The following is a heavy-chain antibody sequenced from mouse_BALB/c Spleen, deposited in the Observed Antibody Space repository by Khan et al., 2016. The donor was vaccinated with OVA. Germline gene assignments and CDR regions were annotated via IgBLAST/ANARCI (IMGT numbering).Heavy chain of an antibody. CDR2: ISTYYGDV. CDR1: GYTFTDFT. V-gene: IGHV1S137*01. CDR3: ARGGGNRFAY. Sequence: VQLQQSGAELVRPGVSVKISCKGSGYTFTDFTMHWVKQSHAKSLEWIGVISTYYGDVTYNQKFKGKATMTVDKSSSTAYMELARLTSADSAIYYCARGGGNRFAYWGQGTLVTVSA. J-gene: IGHJ3*01.